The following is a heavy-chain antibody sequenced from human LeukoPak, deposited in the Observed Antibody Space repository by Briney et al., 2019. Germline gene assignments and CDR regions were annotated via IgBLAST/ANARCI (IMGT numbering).Heavy chain of an antibody. V-gene: IGHV3-66*01. Sequence: PGGSLRLSCAASGFTVSSNYMSWVRQVPGKGLEWVSVIYSGGSTYYADSVKGRFTISRDNSKNTLYLQMNSLRAEDTAVYYCARARGSYRADYFDYWGQGTLVTVSS. J-gene: IGHJ4*02. CDR3: ARARGSYRADYFDY. D-gene: IGHD3-16*02. CDR1: GFTVSSNY. CDR2: IYSGGST.